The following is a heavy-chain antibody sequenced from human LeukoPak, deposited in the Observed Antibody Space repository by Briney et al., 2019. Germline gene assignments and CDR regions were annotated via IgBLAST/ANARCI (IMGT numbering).Heavy chain of an antibody. D-gene: IGHD3-3*01. CDR2: IIPIYDTV. V-gene: IGHV1-69*13. CDR1: GGTFSRYA. CDR3: ARDETIFGVVIKDAFDI. Sequence: ASVKVSCKASGGTFSRYAIVWVRQAPGQGLEWMGGIIPIYDTVDNAQKFQGRVTLTADESTSTAYMELRSLRSDDTAVYYCARDETIFGVVIKDAFDIWGQGTMVTVSS. J-gene: IGHJ3*02.